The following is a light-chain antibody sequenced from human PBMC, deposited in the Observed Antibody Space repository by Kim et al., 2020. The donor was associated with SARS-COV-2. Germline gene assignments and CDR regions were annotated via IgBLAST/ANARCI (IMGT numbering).Light chain of an antibody. J-gene: IGLJ1*01. Sequence: GQTVTSSCTGTSSDIGTDNYISWYQQHPGKAPKLIIYEVSERPSGVPNRFSGSKSGNTASLTVAGLQAEDEADYYCCSYTGSQNYVFGTGTKVTVL. CDR3: CSYTGSQNYV. CDR2: EVS. CDR1: SSDIGTDNY. V-gene: IGLV2-8*01.